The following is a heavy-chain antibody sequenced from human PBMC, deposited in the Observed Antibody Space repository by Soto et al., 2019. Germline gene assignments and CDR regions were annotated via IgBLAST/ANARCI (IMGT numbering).Heavy chain of an antibody. CDR1: GFTFSNAW. J-gene: IGHJ6*02. CDR3: TTDFLGYYGSGSYYMDYYYYGMDV. CDR2: IKSKTDGGTT. Sequence: PGGSLRLSCAASGFTFSNAWMNWVRQAPGKGLEWVGRIKSKTDGGTTDYAAPVKGRFTISRDDSKNTLYLQMNSLKTEDTAVYYCTTDFLGYYGSGSYYMDYYYYGMDVWGQGTTVTVSS. D-gene: IGHD3-10*01. V-gene: IGHV3-15*07.